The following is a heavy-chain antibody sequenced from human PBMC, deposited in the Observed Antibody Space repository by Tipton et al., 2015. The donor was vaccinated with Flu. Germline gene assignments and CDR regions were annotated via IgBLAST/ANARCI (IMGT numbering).Heavy chain of an antibody. CDR3: ANLVGTTHSDFDY. V-gene: IGHV3-7*01. J-gene: IGHJ4*02. D-gene: IGHD1-26*01. CDR1: GFTFSSYW. Sequence: SLRLSCAASGFTFSSYWMTWVRQAPGKGLEWVANINQDGSLTYYVDSVRGRFSISRDNAKNSVDLQMSSLRAEDTAVYFCANLVGTTHSDFDYWGRGTLVTVSS. CDR2: INQDGSLT.